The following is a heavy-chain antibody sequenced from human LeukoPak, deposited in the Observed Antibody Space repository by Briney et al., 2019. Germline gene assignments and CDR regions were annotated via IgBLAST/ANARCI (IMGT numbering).Heavy chain of an antibody. V-gene: IGHV1-2*02. J-gene: IGHJ4*02. Sequence: ASVKVSCKASGYTFTDNYIHWLRQAPGQGLEWMGWINPNTGGTNYAQKFQGRVTMIRDTSVNTAYMELYRLTSDDTAVYYCASTPNLNYFDYWGQGTLVTVSS. CDR2: INPNTGGT. D-gene: IGHD1-14*01. CDR3: ASTPNLNYFDY. CDR1: GYTFTDNY.